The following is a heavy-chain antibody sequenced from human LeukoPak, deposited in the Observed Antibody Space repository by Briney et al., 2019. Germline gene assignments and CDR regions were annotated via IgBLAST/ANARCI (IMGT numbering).Heavy chain of an antibody. J-gene: IGHJ6*02. CDR1: GGSITNTNY. V-gene: IGHV4-4*02. CDR3: ARDLRQAYSYGSYYGMDV. D-gene: IGHD5-18*01. CDR2: VNLQGST. Sequence: SGTLSLTCGASGGSITNTNYWTWVRQPPGKGLEWIGEVNLQGSTNYNPSLMGRVAISVDTSENHISLQLTSVTAADTAVYYCARDLRQAYSYGSYYGMDVWGQGTTVTVSS.